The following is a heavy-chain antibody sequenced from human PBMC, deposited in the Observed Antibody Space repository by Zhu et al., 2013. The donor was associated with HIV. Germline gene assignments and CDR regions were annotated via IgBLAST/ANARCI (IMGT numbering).Heavy chain of an antibody. CDR1: GYTFTSYG. D-gene: IGHD2-2*01. CDR2: ISVYNGNT. CDR3: ARDRGDQQLSVVPTP. V-gene: IGHV1-18*01. J-gene: IGHJ5*02. Sequence: QVQLVQSGAEVKKPGASVKVSCKASGYTFTSYGISWVRQAPGQGLEWMGWISVYNGNTKYAQKLQGRVTMTTDTATSTTYMELRSLTSDDTAVYFCARDRGDQQLSVVPTPWGHGNPGPPSP.